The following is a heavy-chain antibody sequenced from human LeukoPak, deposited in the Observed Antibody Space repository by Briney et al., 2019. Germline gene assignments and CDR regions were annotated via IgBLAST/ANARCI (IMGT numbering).Heavy chain of an antibody. CDR1: GYTFTGYY. J-gene: IGHJ5*02. Sequence: ASVKVSCKASGYTFTGYYMHWVRQAPGQGLEWIGRINPNSGGTNYAQKFQGRVTMTRDTSISTAYMELSRLRSDDTAVYYCARDPGITGTTCWFDPWGQGTLVTVSS. CDR3: ARDPGITGTTCWFDP. D-gene: IGHD1-7*01. CDR2: INPNSGGT. V-gene: IGHV1-2*06.